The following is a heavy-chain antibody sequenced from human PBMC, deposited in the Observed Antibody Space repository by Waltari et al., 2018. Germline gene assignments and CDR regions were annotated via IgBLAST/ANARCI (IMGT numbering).Heavy chain of an antibody. CDR1: GFTFLRYG. CDR3: ARAVGDYDAFDI. D-gene: IGHD4-17*01. Sequence: QVQLVESGGGVVQPGRSLGLFCAASGFTFLRYGMPLSRQAPGKGLEWVAVIWYDGSNKYYADSVKGRFTISRDNSKNTLYLQMNSLRAEDTAVYYCARAVGDYDAFDIWGQGTMVTVSS. V-gene: IGHV3-33*08. J-gene: IGHJ3*02. CDR2: IWYDGSNK.